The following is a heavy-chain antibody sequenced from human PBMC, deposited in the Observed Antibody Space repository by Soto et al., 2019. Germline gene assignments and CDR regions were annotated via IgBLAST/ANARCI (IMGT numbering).Heavy chain of an antibody. Sequence: SETLSLTCTVSGGSISPYYWSWIRQPAGKGLEWIGRIHTSGSSNYNPSLKSRVTMSLDTSKNHFSLKLTSVTAADTAVYYCARDSQTCWGQCQLDSCGQGPLVTVYS. CDR1: GGSISPYY. CDR2: IHTSGSS. V-gene: IGHV4-4*07. CDR3: ARDSQTCWGQCQLDS. D-gene: IGHD7-27*01. J-gene: IGHJ5*01.